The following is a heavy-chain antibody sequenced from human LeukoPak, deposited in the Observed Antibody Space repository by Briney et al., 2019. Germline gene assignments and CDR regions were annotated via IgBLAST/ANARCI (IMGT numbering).Heavy chain of an antibody. V-gene: IGHV4-38-2*02. D-gene: IGHD3-3*01. J-gene: IGHJ4*02. CDR3: ARVLTGRNPTYYDFWSGYFPDSSGYSVFDY. CDR2: IYHSGST. CDR1: GYSISSGYY. Sequence: SETLSLTCTVSGYSISSGYYWGWIRQPPGKGLEWIGSIYHSGSTYYNPSLKSRVTISVDTSKNQFSLKLSSVTAADTAVYYCARVLTGRNPTYYDFWSGYFPDSSGYSVFDYWGQGTLVTVSS.